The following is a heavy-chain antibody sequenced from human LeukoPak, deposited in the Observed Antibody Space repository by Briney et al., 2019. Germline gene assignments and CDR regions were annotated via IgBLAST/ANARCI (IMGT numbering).Heavy chain of an antibody. CDR3: ARPAPYYYGSGSVVY. J-gene: IGHJ4*02. CDR1: GYTFTGYY. Sequence: ASVKVSRKASGYTFTGYYMHWVRQAPGQGLEWMGWINPNSGGTNYAQKFQGRVTMTRDTSISTAYMELSRLRSDDTAVYYCARPAPYYYGSGSVVYWGQGTLVTVSP. D-gene: IGHD3-10*01. CDR2: INPNSGGT. V-gene: IGHV1-2*02.